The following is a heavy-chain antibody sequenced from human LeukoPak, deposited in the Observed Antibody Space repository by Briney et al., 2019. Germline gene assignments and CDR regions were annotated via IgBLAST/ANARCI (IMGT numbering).Heavy chain of an antibody. D-gene: IGHD3-22*01. V-gene: IGHV1-2*02. CDR3: ARSGVYYYDSSGYYLIYWFDP. CDR1: GYTFTGYY. Sequence: ASVKVSCKASGYTFTGYYMHWVRQAPGQGLEWMGWINPNSGGTNYAQKFQGRVTMTRDTSISTAYMELSRLRSDDTAVYYCARSGVYYYDSSGYYLIYWFDPWGQGTMVTVSS. CDR2: INPNSGGT. J-gene: IGHJ5*02.